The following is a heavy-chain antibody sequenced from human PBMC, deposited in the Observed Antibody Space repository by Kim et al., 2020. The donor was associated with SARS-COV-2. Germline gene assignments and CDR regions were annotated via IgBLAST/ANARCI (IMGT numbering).Heavy chain of an antibody. J-gene: IGHJ5*02. D-gene: IGHD4-4*01. V-gene: IGHV1-46*01. Sequence: SYAQKVQGRVTMTRDTSTSTVYMELSSLRSEDTAVYYCARVQSGRNWFDPWGQGTLVTVSS. CDR3: ARVQSGRNWFDP.